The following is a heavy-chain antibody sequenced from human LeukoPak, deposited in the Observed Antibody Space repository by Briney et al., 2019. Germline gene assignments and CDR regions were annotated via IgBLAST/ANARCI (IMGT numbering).Heavy chain of an antibody. V-gene: IGHV3-48*03. CDR2: ISSSGSTI. CDR1: GFTFSSYE. Sequence: GGSLRLSCAASGFTFSSYEMNWVRQAPGKGLEWVSYISSSGSTIYYADSVKGRFTISRDNAKNSLYPQMNGLRAEDTAVYYCARVSWNDGGQYYWGQGTLVTVSS. D-gene: IGHD1-1*01. CDR3: ARVSWNDGGQYY. J-gene: IGHJ4*02.